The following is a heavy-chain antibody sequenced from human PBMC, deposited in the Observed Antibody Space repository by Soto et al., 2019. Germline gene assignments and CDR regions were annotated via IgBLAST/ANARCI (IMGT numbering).Heavy chain of an antibody. V-gene: IGHV1-18*01. CDR2: ITAFNGNT. J-gene: IGHJ4*02. CDR1: GYTFTDYG. CDR3: ARISQSDFWSGYYYFFDY. Sequence: QVHLVQSGAEVEKPGASVKVSCKASGYTFTDYGISWVRQAPGQGLQWMGWITAFNGNTKYAQQFQGSVTLTTDSSTSTAYLELRSLESDATAVYYCARISQSDFWSGYYYFFDYWGQGPLVTVSS. D-gene: IGHD3-3*01.